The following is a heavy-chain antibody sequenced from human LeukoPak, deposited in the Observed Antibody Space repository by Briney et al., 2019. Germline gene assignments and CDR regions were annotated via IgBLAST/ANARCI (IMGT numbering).Heavy chain of an antibody. D-gene: IGHD6-6*01. V-gene: IGHV3-66*02. J-gene: IGHJ3*02. CDR3: ARAGPSYAFDI. CDR2: IYSGGST. Sequence: GGPLRLSCAASGFTVSRNYMSWVRQAPGKGLEWVSVIYSGGSTYYADSVKGRFTISRDNSKNTLYLQMNSLRAEDTAVYYCARAGPSYAFDIWGQGTMVTVSS. CDR1: GFTVSRNY.